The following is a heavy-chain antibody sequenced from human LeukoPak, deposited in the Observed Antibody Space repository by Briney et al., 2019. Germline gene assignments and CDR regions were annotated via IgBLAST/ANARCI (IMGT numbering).Heavy chain of an antibody. CDR1: GFTFSNAW. Sequence: GGSLRLSCAASGFTFSNAWMSWVRQAPGKGLEWVGRIKSKTDGGTTDYAAPVEGRFTISRDDSKNTLYLQMNSLKTEDTAVYYCTTDLVVVAVTGFDPWGQGTLVTVSS. V-gene: IGHV3-15*01. CDR2: IKSKTDGGTT. CDR3: TTDLVVVAVTGFDP. D-gene: IGHD2-15*01. J-gene: IGHJ5*02.